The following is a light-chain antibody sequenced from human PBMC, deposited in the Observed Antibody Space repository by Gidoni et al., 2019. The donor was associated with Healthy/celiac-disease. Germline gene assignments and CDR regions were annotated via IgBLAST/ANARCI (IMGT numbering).Light chain of an antibody. CDR2: GAS. V-gene: IGKV3-15*01. Sequence: EIAMTQSSATLSVSPGERATLSCRASQSVSSNLAWYQQRPGQAPRLLIYGASTRATGIPARFSGSGSGTEFTLTISSLQSEDFAVYYCQQYNNWHTFGQGTKVEIK. CDR3: QQYNNWHT. J-gene: IGKJ1*01. CDR1: QSVSSN.